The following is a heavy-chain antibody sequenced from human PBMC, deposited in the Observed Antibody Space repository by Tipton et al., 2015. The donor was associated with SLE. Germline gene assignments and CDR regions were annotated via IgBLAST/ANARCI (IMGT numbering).Heavy chain of an antibody. D-gene: IGHD2-15*01. V-gene: IGHV4-39*07. J-gene: IGHJ6*02. CDR3: ARVVAVGATHYYDMDV. CDR2: VYDSGTT. CDR1: GGYITSDIYY. Sequence: TLRLSCFVSGGYITSDIYYWGWIRQPPGKGLEWIGSVYDSGTTYYNPSHESRLTMTVDTSKTRFSLKLSSVTAADTAVYFCARVVAVGATHYYDMDVWGQGTTVTVSS.